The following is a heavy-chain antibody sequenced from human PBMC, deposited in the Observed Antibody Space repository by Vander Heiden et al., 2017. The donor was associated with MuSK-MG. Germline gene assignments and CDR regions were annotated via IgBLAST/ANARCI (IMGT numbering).Heavy chain of an antibody. CDR3: ARRATAAAAKAAFDI. J-gene: IGHJ3*02. CDR2: ISGIGDNT. Sequence: EVQLLEAGRGLVQSGGALTLSCKPSGFTFGRYVMRWVRQAPGKGPEWVSSISGIGDNTYYADSVKGRFTISRDNSKNTLFLHMSSLTVVDTAAYYCARRATAAAAKAAFDIWGQGTMVAVSS. CDR1: GFTFGRYV. D-gene: IGHD6-13*01. V-gene: IGHV3-23*01.